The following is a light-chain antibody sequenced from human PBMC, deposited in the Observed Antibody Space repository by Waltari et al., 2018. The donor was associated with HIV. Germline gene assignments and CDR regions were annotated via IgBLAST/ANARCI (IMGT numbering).Light chain of an antibody. CDR1: QDISNC. Sequence: DIQMTQSPSSLSASVGDRVTITRQASQDISNCLNWYQQKPGKAPKLLIYDASNLHTGVPSRFSGSGSGTDFTFTITSLQPEDIATYYCQQYDNPLITFGQGTRLDIK. CDR2: DAS. V-gene: IGKV1-33*01. CDR3: QQYDNPLIT. J-gene: IGKJ5*01.